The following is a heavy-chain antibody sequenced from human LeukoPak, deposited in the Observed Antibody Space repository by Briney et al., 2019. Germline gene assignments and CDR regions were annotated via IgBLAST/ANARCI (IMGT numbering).Heavy chain of an antibody. Sequence: SDTLSLTCAVYGGFFSGYYWSWLRQPTGKGLEWIGEINHSGSNNYNPSLKSRVTISVDTSKNQFSLKLSSVTAADTAVYYCARVPFITMVRGVIDYWGQGTLVTVSS. J-gene: IGHJ4*02. D-gene: IGHD3-10*01. CDR2: INHSGSN. V-gene: IGHV4-34*01. CDR1: GGFFSGYY. CDR3: ARVPFITMVRGVIDY.